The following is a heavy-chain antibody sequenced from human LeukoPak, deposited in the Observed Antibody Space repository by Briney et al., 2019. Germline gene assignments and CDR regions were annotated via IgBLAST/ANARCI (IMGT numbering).Heavy chain of an antibody. CDR1: GFTFSSYS. Sequence: GGSLRLSCAASGFTFSSYSMSWVRQAPGKGLEWVSGISGSGGSTYYADSVKGRFTISRDNSKNTLYLQMNSLRAEDTAVYYCAKRPGGAIDEYWGQGTLVTVSS. J-gene: IGHJ4*02. CDR3: AKRPGGAIDEY. D-gene: IGHD3-10*01. CDR2: ISGSGGST. V-gene: IGHV3-23*01.